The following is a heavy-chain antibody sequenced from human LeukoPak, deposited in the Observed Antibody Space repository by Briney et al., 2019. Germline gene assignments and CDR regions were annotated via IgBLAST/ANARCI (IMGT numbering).Heavy chain of an antibody. D-gene: IGHD1-26*01. CDR2: VHLSGAS. Sequence: QVQLHESGPGRVTPSGTLSLTCAVSGGSILTTNWWSWVRQPPGKGLEWIGEVHLSGASNYNPSLKSRVSMSIDKSRNQLSLELTSVTAADTAIYYCARESGAFSPLGFWGQGTLVTVSS. CDR3: ARESGAFSPLGF. V-gene: IGHV4-4*02. J-gene: IGHJ4*02. CDR1: GGSILTTNW.